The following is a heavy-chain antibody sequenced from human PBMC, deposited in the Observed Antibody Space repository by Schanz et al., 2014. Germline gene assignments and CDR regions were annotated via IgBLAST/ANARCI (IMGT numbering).Heavy chain of an antibody. CDR3: ARDSGSSSWYPSDY. CDR1: GFTFSTYY. Sequence: EVQLVESGGGLVKPGGSLRLSCAASGFTFSTYYMNWVRQAPGKGLEWVANIGDDGADKYYLDSVRGRFTISRDNAKNSLYLQMNSLRAEDTALYYCARDSGSSSWYPSDYWGQGTLVTVSS. CDR2: IGDDGADK. V-gene: IGHV3-7*03. J-gene: IGHJ4*02. D-gene: IGHD6-13*01.